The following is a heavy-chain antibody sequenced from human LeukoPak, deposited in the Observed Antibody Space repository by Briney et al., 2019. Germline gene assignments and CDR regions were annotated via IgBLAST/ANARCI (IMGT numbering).Heavy chain of an antibody. CDR2: IYPGDSST. J-gene: IGHJ5*02. V-gene: IGHV5-51*01. Sequence: GESLKISCKGSGYSFTSYWIGWVRQMPGKGLEWMGIIYPGDSSTRCSPSLQGQVTISADKSISTAYLQWSSLEASDTAMYYCARRQTGAGESQYNWFDPWGQGTLVTVSS. D-gene: IGHD3-10*01. CDR1: GYSFTSYW. CDR3: ARRQTGAGESQYNWFDP.